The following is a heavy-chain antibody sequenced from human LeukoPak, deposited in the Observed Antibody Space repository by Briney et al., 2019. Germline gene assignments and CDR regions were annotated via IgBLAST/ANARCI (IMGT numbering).Heavy chain of an antibody. D-gene: IGHD1-1*01. CDR2: IWYDGSNK. CDR1: GFTFSSYG. J-gene: IGHJ4*02. CDR3: ARDKPYHGTTFDY. V-gene: IGHV3-33*01. Sequence: GGSLRLSCAASGFTFSSYGMHWVRQAPGKGLEWVAVIWYDGSNKYYADSVKGRFTISRDNSKNTLYLQMNSLRAEDTAVYYCARDKPYHGTTFDYWGQGTLVTVSP.